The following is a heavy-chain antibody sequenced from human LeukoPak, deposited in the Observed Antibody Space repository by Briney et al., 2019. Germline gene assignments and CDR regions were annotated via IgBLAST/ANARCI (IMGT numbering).Heavy chain of an antibody. D-gene: IGHD6-19*01. J-gene: IGHJ3*02. V-gene: IGHV4-34*01. CDR1: GGSFSGYY. CDR3: ARGLSSGWYLDAFDI. Sequence: SETLSLTCAVYGGSFSGYYWSWIRQPPGKGLEWIGEINHSGSINYNPSLKSRVTISVDTSKNQFSLKLSSVTAADTAVYYCARGLSSGWYLDAFDIWGQGTMVTVSS. CDR2: INHSGSI.